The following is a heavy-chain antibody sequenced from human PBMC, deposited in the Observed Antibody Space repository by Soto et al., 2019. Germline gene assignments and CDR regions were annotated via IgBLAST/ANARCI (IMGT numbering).Heavy chain of an antibody. V-gene: IGHV1-46*01. CDR2: INPSGGST. Sequence: QVQLVQSGAEVKKPGASVKVSCKASGYTFSTYYMHWVRQAPGQGYEWMGIINPSGGSTTYAQKFQGRVTMTRDTSTTTVYMELSSLKSEDTAVYYWARYDYNGYYFDYWGQGTLVTVSS. CDR3: ARYDYNGYYFDY. J-gene: IGHJ4*02. CDR1: GYTFSTYY. D-gene: IGHD4-4*01.